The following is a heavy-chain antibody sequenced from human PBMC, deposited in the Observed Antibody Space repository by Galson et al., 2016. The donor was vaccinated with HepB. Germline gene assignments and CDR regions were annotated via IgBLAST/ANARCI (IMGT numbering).Heavy chain of an antibody. D-gene: IGHD3-16*01. V-gene: IGHV3-23*01. CDR1: GFSFSISG. J-gene: IGHJ4*02. CDR3: GKHGGFDY. Sequence: SLRLSCAGSGFSFSISGMSWVRQTPGRGLEWVSGITGSGDTTHYADSVKGRLIISRDNSKNTLYLFMNNLRAGDTAVYYCGKHGGFDYWGQGALVTVSS. CDR2: ITGSGDTT.